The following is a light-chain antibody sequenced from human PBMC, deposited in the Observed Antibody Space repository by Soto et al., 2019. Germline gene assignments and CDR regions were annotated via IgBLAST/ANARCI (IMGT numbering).Light chain of an antibody. V-gene: IGKV1-39*01. CDR2: AAS. J-gene: IGKJ1*01. CDR3: QQSYSTPRT. Sequence: IQMTHSPSSLSASVGDRVTITCRASQSISSYLNWYQQKPGKAPKIMIYAASSLQSGVPSRFSGSGSGTDFTLTISSLQPEDFATYYCQQSYSTPRTFGQGTKVDIK. CDR1: QSISSY.